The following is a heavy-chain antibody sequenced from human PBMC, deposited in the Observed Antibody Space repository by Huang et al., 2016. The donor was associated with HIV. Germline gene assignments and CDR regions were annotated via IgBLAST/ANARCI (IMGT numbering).Heavy chain of an antibody. CDR2: INAGHGNT. CDR1: GYTFSSYA. Sequence: QVQLVQSGAEVKKPGASVKVSCKASGYTFSSYAIHWVRQAPGPRLEWMGGINAGHGNTKFSQKFQDRVTITRDTSATTAYMVLSSLRSEDTAVYYCAKGGYCRSGSCSYNWFDPWGQGTLVIVSS. D-gene: IGHD2-15*01. J-gene: IGHJ5*02. V-gene: IGHV1-3*01. CDR3: AKGGYCRSGSCSYNWFDP.